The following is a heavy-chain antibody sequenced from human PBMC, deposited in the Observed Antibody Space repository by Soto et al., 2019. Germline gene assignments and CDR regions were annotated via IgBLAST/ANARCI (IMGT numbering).Heavy chain of an antibody. D-gene: IGHD2-21*02. Sequence: QVQLMQSWAEVKKPGASVKGYCKASGDTFTEYYIHWVRQAPGQGLEWMGTVNPSGGHTTYAQHFLGRVTMTRDTATSTLYMELTSLTSEDTAVYYCARGGHVVVGTAAMDYWCQGTIVTVYS. V-gene: IGHV1-46*01. CDR3: ARGGHVVVGTAAMDY. J-gene: IGHJ4*02. CDR1: GDTFTEYY. CDR2: VNPSGGHT.